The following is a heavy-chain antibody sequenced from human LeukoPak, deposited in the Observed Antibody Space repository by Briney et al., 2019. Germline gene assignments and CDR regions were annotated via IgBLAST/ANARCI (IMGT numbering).Heavy chain of an antibody. V-gene: IGHV3-23*01. CDR1: GFTFRSSA. Sequence: PGGSLRLSCAASGFTFRSSAMTWVRQAPGKGLEWVSAISDSGGSTIYTDSVKDRFTISRDNAKNTLYLQMNSLRAEDTAVYYCAKGGSYGPLDYWGQGTLATVSS. J-gene: IGHJ4*02. D-gene: IGHD1-26*01. CDR3: AKGGSYGPLDY. CDR2: ISDSGGST.